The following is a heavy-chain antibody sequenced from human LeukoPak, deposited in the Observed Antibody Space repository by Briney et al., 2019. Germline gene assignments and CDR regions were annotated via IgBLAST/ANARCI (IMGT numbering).Heavy chain of an antibody. V-gene: IGHV3-15*01. CDR3: STDPYSSKWYYFDY. CDR2: IKSKTDGGTT. Sequence: PGGSLRLSCAASGFTFSNAWMNWVRQAPGKGLEWVGRIKSKTDGGTTDYAAPVEGRFTISRNDSKKTLYLQMNSLKTEDTAVYYCSTDPYSSKWYYFDYWGQGTLVTVSS. CDR1: GFTFSNAW. J-gene: IGHJ4*02. D-gene: IGHD6-13*01.